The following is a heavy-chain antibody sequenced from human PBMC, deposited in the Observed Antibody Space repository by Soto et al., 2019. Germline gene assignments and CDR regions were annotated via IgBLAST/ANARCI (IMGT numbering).Heavy chain of an antibody. V-gene: IGHV3-7*05. J-gene: IGHJ4*02. D-gene: IGHD2-2*01. CDR1: EFAFSGFW. CDR3: ARYGGLKDAHTPFDY. Sequence: GGSLRLSCAVSEFAFSGFWMSWVRQLPGKGLQWVASIKQDGSETYYVDSVKGRFTISRDNAKNSLYLQMNSLRAEDTAVYYWARYGGLKDAHTPFDYWGRGPRVTVSS. CDR2: IKQDGSET.